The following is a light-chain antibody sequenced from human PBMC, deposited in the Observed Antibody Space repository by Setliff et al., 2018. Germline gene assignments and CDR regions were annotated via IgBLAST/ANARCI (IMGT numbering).Light chain of an antibody. V-gene: IGLV2-11*01. J-gene: IGLJ1*01. CDR1: SSDVGGYNY. Sequence: QSALTQPRSVSGSPGQSVTISCTGTSSDVGGYNYVSWYQQHPGKAPELMIYDVTKRPSGVPDRFSGSKSGNTASLTISGLQAEDEADYYCCSYVGSHTLRVFGTGTKVTVL. CDR2: DVT. CDR3: CSYVGSHTLRV.